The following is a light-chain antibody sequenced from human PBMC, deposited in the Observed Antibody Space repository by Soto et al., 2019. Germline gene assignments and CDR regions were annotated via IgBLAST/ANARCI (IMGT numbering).Light chain of an antibody. J-gene: IGKJ1*01. V-gene: IGKV3-11*01. Sequence: EIVLTQSPATLSLSPGERATLSCRASQSVSSYLAWYQQKPGQAPRLLIYDASNRATGIPARFSGSGSGTDFTLTISSLEPEDFAVYYCQQRSNWRTFGRGTKVEIK. CDR2: DAS. CDR3: QQRSNWRT. CDR1: QSVSSY.